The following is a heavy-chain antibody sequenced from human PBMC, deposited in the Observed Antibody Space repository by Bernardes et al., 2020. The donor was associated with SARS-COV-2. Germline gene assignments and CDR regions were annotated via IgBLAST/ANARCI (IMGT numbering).Heavy chain of an antibody. CDR3: TYPIDY. V-gene: IGHV3-30*03. D-gene: IGHD6-19*01. J-gene: IGHJ4*02. CDR1: GFSFNSFG. CDR2: ISYDGSNK. Sequence: GGSLRLSCAASGFSFNSFGMHWVRQAPGKGLEWVAVISYDGSNKYYADSVRGRIAISRDNSKNTLYLQMSSLKRAGHFVAGTTYPIDYWGPGTLVTVSS.